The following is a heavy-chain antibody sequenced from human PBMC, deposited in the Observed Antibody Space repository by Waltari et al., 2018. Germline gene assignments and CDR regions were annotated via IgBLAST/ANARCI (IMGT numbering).Heavy chain of an antibody. CDR2: INHSGST. CDR1: GGSFSGYY. J-gene: IGHJ6*03. Sequence: QVQLQQWGAGLLKPSETLSLTCAVYGGSFSGYYWSWIRQPPGKGLEWIGEINHSGSTNYNPSLKSRVTISVDTSKNQFSLKLSSVTAADTAVYYCARVRRIEPYYYYYYMDVWGKGTTVTVSS. V-gene: IGHV4-34*01. CDR3: ARVRRIEPYYYYYYMDV.